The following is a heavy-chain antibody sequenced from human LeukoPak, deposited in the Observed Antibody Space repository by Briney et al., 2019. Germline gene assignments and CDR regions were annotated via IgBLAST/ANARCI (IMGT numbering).Heavy chain of an antibody. J-gene: IGHJ4*02. Sequence: SETLSLTCTVSGVSISSSSYYWGWIRQPPGKGLEWIGTIYYSGSTYYNPSLKSRVTISIDTSKNQFSLKLSSVTAADTAVYYCARKVTFTPAQYWGQGTLVTVSS. CDR1: GVSISSSSYY. D-gene: IGHD2/OR15-2a*01. CDR3: ARKVTFTPAQY. CDR2: IYYSGST. V-gene: IGHV4-39*07.